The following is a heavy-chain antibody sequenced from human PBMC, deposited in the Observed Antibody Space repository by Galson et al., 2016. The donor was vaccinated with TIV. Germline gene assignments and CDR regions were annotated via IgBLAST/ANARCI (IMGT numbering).Heavy chain of an antibody. V-gene: IGHV1-69*06. Sequence: SVKVSCKVSGGSFSTYAINWVRQAPGQGPEWMGRIIPILGPTKYAQRFQGRVSITADKSTNTAYMDLSSLRSDDTAVYYCSRDNQTTFGYDDAFAIWGQGTLVTVSS. CDR3: SRDNQTTFGYDDAFAI. CDR2: IIPILGPT. CDR1: GGSFSTYA. D-gene: IGHD5-12*01. J-gene: IGHJ3*02.